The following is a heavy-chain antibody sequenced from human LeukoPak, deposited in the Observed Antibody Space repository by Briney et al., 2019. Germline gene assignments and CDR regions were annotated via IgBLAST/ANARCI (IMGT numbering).Heavy chain of an antibody. CDR3: ARHQDGYGDYFGF. V-gene: IGHV4-59*08. D-gene: IGHD5-24*01. J-gene: IGHJ4*02. CDR2: IHYSGRT. Sequence: SETLSLTCTVSGGSISNYYWSWIRQPPGKGLEWIGYIHYSGRTKYDPSLESRVTISVDTSKNQFSLKVSSVTAPDTAIYYCARHQDGYGDYFGFWGQGILVTVSS. CDR1: GGSISNYY.